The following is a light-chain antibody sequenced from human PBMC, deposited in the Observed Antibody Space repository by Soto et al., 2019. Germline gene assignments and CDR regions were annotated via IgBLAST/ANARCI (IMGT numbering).Light chain of an antibody. CDR2: RNN. Sequence: QSVLTQPPSASGTPGQRVTISWSGSSSNIGRNYVYWYQQLPGTAPKLLIYRNNQRPSGVPDRFSGSKSGTSASLAISGLRAEAEADYYCAAWDDSLSGVVFGGGTQLTVL. CDR3: AAWDDSLSGVV. V-gene: IGLV1-47*02. J-gene: IGLJ2*01. CDR1: SSNIGRNY.